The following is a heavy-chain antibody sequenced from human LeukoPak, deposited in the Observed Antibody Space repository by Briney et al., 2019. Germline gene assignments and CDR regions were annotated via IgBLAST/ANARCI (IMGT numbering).Heavy chain of an antibody. V-gene: IGHV3-21*01. CDR3: ARDPSFYSGSYLGGFDY. CDR1: GFTFSSYS. D-gene: IGHD1-26*01. Sequence: AGSLRLSCAASGFTFSSYSMNWVRQAPGQGLEWVSSISSSSSYIYYADSVKGRFTISRDNAKNTLYLQMNSLRAEDTAVYYCARDPSFYSGSYLGGFDYWGQGTLVTVSS. J-gene: IGHJ4*02. CDR2: ISSSSSYI.